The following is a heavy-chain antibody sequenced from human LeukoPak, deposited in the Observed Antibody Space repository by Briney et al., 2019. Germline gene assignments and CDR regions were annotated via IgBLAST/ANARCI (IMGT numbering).Heavy chain of an antibody. V-gene: IGHV4-39*07. J-gene: IGHJ5*02. CDR2: IYYSGST. D-gene: IGHD3-22*01. Sequence: SETLSLTCTVSGGSISSSSYYWGWIRQPPGKGLEWIGSIYYSGSTYYNPSLKSRVTISVDTSKNQFSLKLSSVTAADTAVYYCARGESSGSNWFDPWGQGTLVTVSS. CDR3: ARGESSGSNWFDP. CDR1: GGSISSSSYY.